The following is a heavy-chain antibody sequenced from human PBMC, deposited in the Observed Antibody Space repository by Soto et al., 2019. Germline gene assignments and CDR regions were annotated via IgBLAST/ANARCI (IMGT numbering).Heavy chain of an antibody. CDR3: ARDNVPYYYDSSGYYYFDY. CDR1: GYTCTCYY. V-gene: IGHV1-2*04. J-gene: IGHJ4*02. Sequence: GASVRVSYRASGYTCTCYYMHWVRQAPGQGLEWMGWINPNSGGTNYAQKFQGWVTMTRGTSISTAYMELSRLRSDDTAVYYCARDNVPYYYDSSGYYYFDYWGQGTLVTVSS. D-gene: IGHD3-22*01. CDR2: INPNSGGT.